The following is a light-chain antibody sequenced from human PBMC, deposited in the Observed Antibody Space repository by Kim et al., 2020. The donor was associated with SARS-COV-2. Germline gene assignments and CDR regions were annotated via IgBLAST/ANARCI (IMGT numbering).Light chain of an antibody. CDR3: LLSYSGGYV. J-gene: IGLJ1*01. CDR1: TGAVTSGHY. CDR2: DTN. V-gene: IGLV7-46*01. Sequence: PGGTVTLTCGSSTGAVTSGHYPYWFQQKPGQAPRTLIYDTNNKHSWTPARFSGSLLGDKAALTLSGAQPEDDADYYCLLSYSGGYVFGTGTKVTVL.